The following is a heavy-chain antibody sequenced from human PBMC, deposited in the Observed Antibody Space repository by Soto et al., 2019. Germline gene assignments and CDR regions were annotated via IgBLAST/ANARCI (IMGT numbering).Heavy chain of an antibody. Sequence: QVQLVQSGAEVKKTGASVEVSCKASGYTFISYGISWVRQAPGQGLEWMGWISAYNGKTNYAQKFQGRVTMTTDTSTSKAYMELRSLRSDDTAVYYCARAGFSTSWIGILDTGVHGVEIDYWGQGTLVTVSS. CDR2: ISAYNGKT. V-gene: IGHV1-18*01. CDR1: GYTFISYG. D-gene: IGHD6-13*01. J-gene: IGHJ4*02. CDR3: ARAGFSTSWIGILDTGVHGVEIDY.